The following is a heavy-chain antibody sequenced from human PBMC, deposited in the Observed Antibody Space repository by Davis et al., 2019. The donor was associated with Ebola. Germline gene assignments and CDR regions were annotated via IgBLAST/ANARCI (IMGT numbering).Heavy chain of an antibody. CDR3: ARQDIVATIGVY. J-gene: IGHJ4*02. D-gene: IGHD5-12*01. V-gene: IGHV3-30-3*01. CDR1: GFTFSSYA. Sequence: GESLKISCAASGFTFSSYAMHWVRQAPGKGLEWVAVISYDGSNKYYADSVKGRFTISRDNSKNTLYLQMNSLRAEDTAVYYCARQDIVATIGVYWGQGTLVTVSS. CDR2: ISYDGSNK.